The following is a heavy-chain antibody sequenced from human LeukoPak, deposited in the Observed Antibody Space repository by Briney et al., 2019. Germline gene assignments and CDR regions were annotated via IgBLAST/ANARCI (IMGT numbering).Heavy chain of an antibody. J-gene: IGHJ3*02. Sequence: SETLSLTCTVSGVSISIYYWTWIRQPPGKGLEWIGNIHYRGSPNYNPSLKSRVTMSLDTSKNQFSLKLSSVTAADTAVYYCARPVDSSIWYDALDIWGQGTVVTVSS. CDR3: ARPVDSSIWYDALDI. D-gene: IGHD6-13*01. V-gene: IGHV4-59*08. CDR1: GVSISIYY. CDR2: IHYRGSP.